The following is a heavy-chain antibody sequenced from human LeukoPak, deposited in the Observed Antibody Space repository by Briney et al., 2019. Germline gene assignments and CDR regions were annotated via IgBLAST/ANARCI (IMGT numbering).Heavy chain of an antibody. CDR1: GGTFSSYA. V-gene: IGHV1-69*06. CDR2: IIPIFGTA. CDR3: AYGTVSAGYYYMDV. Sequence: SVKVSCKASGGTFSSYAISWVRQAPGQGLEWMGGIIPIFGTANYAQKLQGRVTITADKSTSTAYMELSSLRSEDTAVYYCAYGTVSAGYYYMDVWGKGTTVTVSS. D-gene: IGHD3-10*01. J-gene: IGHJ6*03.